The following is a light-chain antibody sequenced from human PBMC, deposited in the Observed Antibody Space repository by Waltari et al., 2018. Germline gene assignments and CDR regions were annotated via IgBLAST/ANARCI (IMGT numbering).Light chain of an antibody. J-gene: IGLJ3*02. CDR3: CSYIGSNMLV. Sequence: QSALTQPASVSGSPGQSCTISCTGTGNDIGSYNLLSWYQHHPGQAPRLIIYEVTKRPAGVSSRFSGSKSGNTASLTISGLQAEDEAKYFCCSYIGSNMLVFGGGTNLTVL. CDR2: EVT. V-gene: IGLV2-23*02. CDR1: GNDIGSYNL.